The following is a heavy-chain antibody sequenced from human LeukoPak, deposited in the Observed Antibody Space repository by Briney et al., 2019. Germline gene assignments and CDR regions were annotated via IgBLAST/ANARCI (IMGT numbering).Heavy chain of an antibody. Sequence: HPGGSLRLSCAASGFTFSSYGMHWVRQAPGKGLEWVAVIWYDGSNKYYADSVKGRFTISRDNSKDTLYLQMNSLRAEDTAVYYCARDLCSSTSCTLIDYWGQGTLVTVSS. CDR2: IWYDGSNK. J-gene: IGHJ4*02. CDR1: GFTFSSYG. CDR3: ARDLCSSTSCTLIDY. D-gene: IGHD2-2*01. V-gene: IGHV3-33*01.